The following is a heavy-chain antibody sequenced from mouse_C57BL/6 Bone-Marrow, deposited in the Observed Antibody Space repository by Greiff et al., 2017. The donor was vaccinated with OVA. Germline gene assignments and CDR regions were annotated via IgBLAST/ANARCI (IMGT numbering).Heavy chain of an antibody. D-gene: IGHD2-4*01. CDR1: GYTFTDYN. J-gene: IGHJ3*01. CDR2: INSNNGGT. Sequence: VQLKESGPELAKPGASVKIPCKASGYTFTDYNMDWVKQSHGKSLEWIGDINSNNGGTISNQKFKGKATLTVDKSSSTAYMELRSLTSEDTAVYYWARGGYYDYDGWAWFAYWGQGTLVTVSA. V-gene: IGHV1-18*01. CDR3: ARGGYYDYDGWAWFAY.